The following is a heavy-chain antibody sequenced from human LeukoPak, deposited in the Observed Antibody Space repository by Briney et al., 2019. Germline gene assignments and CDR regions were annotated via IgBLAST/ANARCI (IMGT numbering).Heavy chain of an antibody. CDR1: GFTFDDYA. CDR3: AKGHYDSSAYLDY. V-gene: IGHV3-9*01. Sequence: GGSLRLSCAASGFTFDDYAMHWVRQAPGKGLEWVSGISWNSGSIGYADSVKGRFTISRDNAKNSLYLQMNSLRAEDTALYYCAKGHYDSSAYLDYWGQGTLVTVCS. CDR2: ISWNSGSI. D-gene: IGHD3-22*01. J-gene: IGHJ4*02.